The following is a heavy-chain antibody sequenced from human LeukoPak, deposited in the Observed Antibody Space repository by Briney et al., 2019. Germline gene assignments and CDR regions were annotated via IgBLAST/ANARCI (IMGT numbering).Heavy chain of an antibody. Sequence: KPSETLSLTCTVSSGSISRTRYFWGWIRQPPGMVLGRIGIMYYSGNTNYNPSLKSRVTISVETYKSQFSLKLSSVTAADTAVYYCAREMRSPRGGFDYWDQGTLVTVSS. J-gene: IGHJ4*02. CDR2: MYYSGNT. CDR1: SGSISRTRYF. CDR3: AREMRSPRGGFDY. D-gene: IGHD3-10*01. V-gene: IGHV4-39*07.